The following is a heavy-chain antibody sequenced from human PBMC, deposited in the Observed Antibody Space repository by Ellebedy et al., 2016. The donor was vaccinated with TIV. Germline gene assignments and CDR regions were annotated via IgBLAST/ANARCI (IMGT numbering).Heavy chain of an antibody. Sequence: MPSETLSLTCVVSGDSINSENFWSWVRETPGKGLEWIGEVYHSGSILYNPSLKSRVTISIDKSKNQFSLNMNSMTAADTAVYYCARYWTRGGGYYVSWFDPWGQGTLVTLSS. CDR1: GDSINSENF. D-gene: IGHD2-8*02. CDR3: ARYWTRGGGYYVSWFDP. CDR2: VYHSGSI. J-gene: IGHJ5*02. V-gene: IGHV4-4*02.